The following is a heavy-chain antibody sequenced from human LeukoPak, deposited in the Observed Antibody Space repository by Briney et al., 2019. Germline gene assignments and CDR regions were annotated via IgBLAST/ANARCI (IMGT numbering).Heavy chain of an antibody. Sequence: GGSLRLSCAASGFTVSNVLMSWVRQAPGKGPEWVGRIKSKSDGGSTEYGAPVTGRFTISRDNSKNTLYLQMNSLRAEDTAVYYCARERRITMIVGSGAFDIWGQGTMVTVSS. V-gene: IGHV3-15*01. CDR1: GFTVSNVL. CDR3: ARERRITMIVGSGAFDI. CDR2: IKSKSDGGST. J-gene: IGHJ3*02. D-gene: IGHD3-22*01.